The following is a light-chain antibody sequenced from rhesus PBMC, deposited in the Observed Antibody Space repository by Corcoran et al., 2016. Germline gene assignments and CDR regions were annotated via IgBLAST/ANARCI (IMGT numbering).Light chain of an antibody. J-gene: IGKJ2*01. V-gene: IGKV1-66*01. CDR2: YAT. CDR1: QGINNY. Sequence: DIQMTQSPSSLSASVGDRVTITCRASQGINNYLSWYQQKPGKAPKTLIYYATSLETGVPSRFSGSRSWTDYTLTISGLQPENIATYYCQQYNNSPYSFDQGTKVQI. CDR3: QQYNNSPYS.